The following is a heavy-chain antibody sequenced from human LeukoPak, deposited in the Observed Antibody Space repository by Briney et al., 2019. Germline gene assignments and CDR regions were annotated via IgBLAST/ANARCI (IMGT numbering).Heavy chain of an antibody. CDR2: ISSSSSYI. Sequence: GGSLRLSCAASGFTFSSYSMNWVRQAPGKGLEWVSSISSSSSYIYYADSVKGRFTISRDNAKNSLYLQMNSLRAEDTAVYYCAKDLLLWQPGSWGQGTLVTVSS. D-gene: IGHD2-2*01. CDR3: AKDLLLWQPGS. V-gene: IGHV3-21*04. CDR1: GFTFSSYS. J-gene: IGHJ1*01.